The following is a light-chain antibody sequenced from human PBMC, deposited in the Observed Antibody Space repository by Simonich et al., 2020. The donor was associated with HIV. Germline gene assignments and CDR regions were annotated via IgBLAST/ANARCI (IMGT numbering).Light chain of an antibody. CDR2: GAS. Sequence: DIQMTQSPSSLPASVGDRVTITCQASQDITNYLNWYQQKPGKAPKLLIYGASNLETGVPSRFNGTGCGTDFTFTISSLQPADIATYYCQQYDELPYTFGQGTKLEIK. CDR1: QDITNY. CDR3: QQYDELPYT. J-gene: IGKJ2*01. V-gene: IGKV1-33*01.